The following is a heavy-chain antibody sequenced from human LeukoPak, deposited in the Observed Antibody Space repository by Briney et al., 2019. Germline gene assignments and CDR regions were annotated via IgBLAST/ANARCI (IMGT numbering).Heavy chain of an antibody. CDR1: GFTFSNYA. Sequence: GGSLRLSCAASGFTFSNYAMSWVRQAPGKGLEWVSVISGSGGRTNHADSVKGRFTISRDNSKNTLYLQMNSLRAEDTAIYYCAKGAYFDYWGQGTLVTVSS. V-gene: IGHV3-23*01. CDR2: ISGSGGRT. J-gene: IGHJ4*02. CDR3: AKGAYFDY.